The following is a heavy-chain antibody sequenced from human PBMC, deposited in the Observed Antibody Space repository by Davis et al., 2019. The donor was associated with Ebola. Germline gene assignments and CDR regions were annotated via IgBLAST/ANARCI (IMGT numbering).Heavy chain of an antibody. J-gene: IGHJ6*02. CDR1: GFTFNIYN. CDR2: ISSSGSTI. CDR3: ARGATRYCSSTSCRRYYYYYYGMDV. Sequence: GESLKISCAASGFTFNIYNMNWVRQAPGKGLEWVSYISSSGSTIYYADSVKGRFTISRDNAKNSLYLQMNSLRAEDTAVYYCARGATRYCSSTSCRRYYYYYYGMDVWGQGTTVTVPS. D-gene: IGHD2-2*01. V-gene: IGHV3-48*03.